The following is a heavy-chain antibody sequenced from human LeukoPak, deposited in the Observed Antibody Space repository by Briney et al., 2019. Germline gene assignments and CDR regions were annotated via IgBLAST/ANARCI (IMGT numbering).Heavy chain of an antibody. Sequence: PSETLSLTCAVSGGSISSGGYSWSWIRQPPGKGLEWIGYMYYSGSTNYNPSLKSRVTISVDTSKNQFSLKLSSVTAADTAVYYCAREYRSGVDYWGQGTLVTVSS. J-gene: IGHJ4*02. CDR2: MYYSGST. CDR1: GGSISSGGYS. CDR3: AREYRSGVDY. D-gene: IGHD6-19*01. V-gene: IGHV4-61*08.